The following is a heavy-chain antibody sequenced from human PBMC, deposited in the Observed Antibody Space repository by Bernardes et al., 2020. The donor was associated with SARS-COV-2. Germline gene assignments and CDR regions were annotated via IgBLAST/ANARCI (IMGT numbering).Heavy chain of an antibody. CDR1: GYTFENNG. J-gene: IGHJ6*02. CDR3: ARVPHVMVVVIAIPDYSGMDV. D-gene: IGHD2-21*01. V-gene: IGHV1-18*01. CDR2: ISTYNGNT. Sequence: ASEKVSCKASGYTFENNGITWVRQAPGQGLEWMGWISTYNGNTNYAPKYEGRVTMTTDTSTTTAYMELRSLRSDDTAVYYCARVPHVMVVVIAIPDYSGMDVWGQGTTVTVSS.